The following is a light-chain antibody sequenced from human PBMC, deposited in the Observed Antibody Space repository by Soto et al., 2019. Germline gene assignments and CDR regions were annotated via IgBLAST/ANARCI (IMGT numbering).Light chain of an antibody. Sequence: QSALTQPPSVSAAPGQKVTISCSGSNSNIGDNYVSWYQQFPGAAPKLLIYANTERPSGIPDRFSGSKSGTSATLGITGLQTGDEAIYYCGTWDSSLSGVVFGGGTKLTVL. V-gene: IGLV1-51*01. CDR2: ANT. CDR3: GTWDSSLSGVV. J-gene: IGLJ2*01. CDR1: NSNIGDNY.